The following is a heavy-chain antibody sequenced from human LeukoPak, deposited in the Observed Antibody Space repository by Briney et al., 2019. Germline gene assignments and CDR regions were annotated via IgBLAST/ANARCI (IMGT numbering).Heavy chain of an antibody. CDR2: IYYSGST. V-gene: IGHV4-59*01. D-gene: IGHD3-22*01. CDR3: ARRFAYSSGYLLSYFDY. J-gene: IGHJ4*02. CDR1: GVSITSYY. Sequence: SETLSLTCTVSGVSITSYYWSWIRQPPGKGLEWIGSIYYSGSTNYSPSLKSRVTISIDTSKNQFSLKLTSVTAADTAVYYCARRFAYSSGYLLSYFDYWGQGTLVTVSS.